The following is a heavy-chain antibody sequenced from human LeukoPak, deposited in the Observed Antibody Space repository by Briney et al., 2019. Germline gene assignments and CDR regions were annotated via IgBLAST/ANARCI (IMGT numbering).Heavy chain of an antibody. J-gene: IGHJ3*02. CDR2: IHYSGST. CDR3: ASVIGPYYYGSGSYDAFDI. D-gene: IGHD3-10*01. V-gene: IGHV4-59*01. CDR1: GDSISSYY. Sequence: SETLSLTCTVSGDSISSYYWNWIRQPPGKGLEWIGYIHYSGSTNYNPSLKSRVTISIDTSKNQFSLKLSSVTAADTAVYYCASVIGPYYYGSGSYDAFDIWGQGTMVTVSS.